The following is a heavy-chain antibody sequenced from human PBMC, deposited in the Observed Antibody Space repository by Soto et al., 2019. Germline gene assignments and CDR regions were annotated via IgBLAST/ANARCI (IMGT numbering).Heavy chain of an antibody. V-gene: IGHV4-61*01. Sequence: LETLSLTCTVSGGSISSSSYYWSWIRQPPGKGLEWIGYIYYDGSTSYNPSLRSRVTISVDTSKNQFSLILSSVTSADTAVYYCARDQLSSGLYVWFDPWGQGTLVTVSS. CDR2: IYYDGST. CDR3: ARDQLSSGLYVWFDP. D-gene: IGHD6-25*01. CDR1: GGSISSSSYY. J-gene: IGHJ5*02.